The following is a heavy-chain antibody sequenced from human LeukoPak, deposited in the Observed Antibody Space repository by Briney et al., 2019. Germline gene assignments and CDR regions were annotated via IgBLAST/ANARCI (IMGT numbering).Heavy chain of an antibody. D-gene: IGHD3-10*01. CDR2: IYSGGST. V-gene: IGHV3-66*01. J-gene: IGHJ5*02. CDR1: GFTVSSNY. CDR3: AGLWFGELLTENWFDP. Sequence: GGSLRLSCAASGFTVSSNYMSWVRQAPGKGLEWVSVIYSGGSTCYADSVKGRFTISRDNSKNTLYLQMNSLRAEDTAVYYCAGLWFGELLTENWFDPWGQGTLVTVSS.